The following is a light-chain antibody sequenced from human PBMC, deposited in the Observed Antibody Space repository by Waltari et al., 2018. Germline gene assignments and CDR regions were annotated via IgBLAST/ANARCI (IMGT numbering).Light chain of an antibody. J-gene: IGLJ3*02. Sequence: QSVLTQPPSASGAPGPRVTISCSGGSSNIGRNTVNWYQQLPGTAPKLLVHSHNQRPSGVPDRFSGSQSGTSASLAISGLQSEDETDYYCAAWDDSLNGPVFGGGTKLTVL. V-gene: IGLV1-44*01. CDR2: SHN. CDR1: SSNIGRNT. CDR3: AAWDDSLNGPV.